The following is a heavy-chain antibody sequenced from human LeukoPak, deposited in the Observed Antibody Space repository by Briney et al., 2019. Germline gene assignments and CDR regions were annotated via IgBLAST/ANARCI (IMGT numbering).Heavy chain of an antibody. V-gene: IGHV4-4*02. CDR2: GFHSGRT. D-gene: IGHD2-2*01. CDR1: GGSFRSRNW. J-gene: IGHJ3*02. Sequence: SGTVSLICAVSGGSFRSRNWWSWVRQPPGKWLEWIGEGFHSGRTNYNPALKRRVPIPGDKSKNQLSLKLSSVTAADTAVYYCARWLAQKDIVVVPAAIHDAFDIWAQGTMVTVSS. CDR3: ARWLAQKDIVVVPAAIHDAFDI.